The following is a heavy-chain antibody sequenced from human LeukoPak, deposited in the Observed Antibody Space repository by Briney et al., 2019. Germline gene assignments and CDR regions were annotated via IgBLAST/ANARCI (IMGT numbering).Heavy chain of an antibody. J-gene: IGHJ4*02. Sequence: ASVKVSCKASGYTFTSYYLHWVREAPGQGFEWMGTINPDGDSTTYAQKFQGRVTMTRDTSTSTVYMELSSLRSEDTAVYYCARVDKVVTSFDYWGQGTLVTVSS. V-gene: IGHV1-46*01. CDR3: ARVDKVVTSFDY. CDR1: GYTFTSYY. CDR2: INPDGDST. D-gene: IGHD2-15*01.